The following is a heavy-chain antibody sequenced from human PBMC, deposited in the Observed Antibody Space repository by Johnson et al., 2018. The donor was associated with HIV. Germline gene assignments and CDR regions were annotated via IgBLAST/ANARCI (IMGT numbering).Heavy chain of an antibody. CDR2: ISYDGSNK. D-gene: IGHD2-2*01. V-gene: IGHV3-30-3*01. CDR3: ARGGWLGYCSSTSCAKDAFDI. CDR1: GFTFSRYA. Sequence: QVQLVESGGGLVQPGGSLRLSCAASGFTFSRYAMHWVRRAPCKGLEWMAIISYDGSNKYYADSVKGRFTISRDNSKNTLYLQMNSLRHDDTAVYYCARGGWLGYCSSTSCAKDAFDIWGQGTMVTVSS. J-gene: IGHJ3*02.